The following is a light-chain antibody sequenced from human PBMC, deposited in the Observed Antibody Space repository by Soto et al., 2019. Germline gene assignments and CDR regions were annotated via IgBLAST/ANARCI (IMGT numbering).Light chain of an antibody. Sequence: DIQMTQSPSPLSASVGDRVTITCRASQSISRSLAWYQQKPGKAPSLLIYDASSLEGGVPSRFSGRGFGTEFTLTITNLQPADFATYYCQQYSDFLISFGPGTTVDFK. V-gene: IGKV1-5*01. J-gene: IGKJ3*01. CDR2: DAS. CDR1: QSISRS. CDR3: QQYSDFLIS.